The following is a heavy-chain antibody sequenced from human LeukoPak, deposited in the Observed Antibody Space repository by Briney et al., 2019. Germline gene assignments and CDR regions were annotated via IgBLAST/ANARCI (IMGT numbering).Heavy chain of an antibody. J-gene: IGHJ4*02. CDR2: INPNSGGT. CDR3: AREPRNYFDY. Sequence: ASVRLSCKASGYTFTDYYIHWVRLAPGQGLEWMGWINPNSGGTNYAQKFQGRVTMTRDTSISTAYMVRSSLISDDTAIYYCAREPRNYFDYWGQGTLVTVSS. CDR1: GYTFTDYY. V-gene: IGHV1-2*02.